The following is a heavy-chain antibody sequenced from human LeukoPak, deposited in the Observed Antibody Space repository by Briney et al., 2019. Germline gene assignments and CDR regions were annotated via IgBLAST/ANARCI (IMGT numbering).Heavy chain of an antibody. CDR2: IYHSGRN. Sequence: PSGTLSLTCGVSGDSIRSSNWWSWVRQPPGKGLEWIGEIYHSGRNNYNPSLKSRVTISVDKSKNQLSLKLNSVTAADTAMYYCARGGGSFDYWGQGTLVTVSS. V-gene: IGHV4-4*02. D-gene: IGHD3-10*01. J-gene: IGHJ4*02. CDR3: ARGGGSFDY. CDR1: GDSIRSSNW.